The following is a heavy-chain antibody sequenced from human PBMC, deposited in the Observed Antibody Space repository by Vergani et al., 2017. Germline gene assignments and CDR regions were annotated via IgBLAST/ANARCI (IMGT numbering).Heavy chain of an antibody. J-gene: IGHJ3*02. D-gene: IGHD6-19*01. V-gene: IGHV4-34*01. CDR1: GGSFSGYY. Sequence: QVQLQQWGAGLLKPSETLSLTCAVYGGSFSGYYWSWIRQPPGKGLEWIGEINHSGSTNYNPSLKSRVTISVDTSKNQFSLKLSSVTAADTAVYYCARSQVWLYAFDIWGQGTMVTVSS. CDR2: INHSGST. CDR3: ARSQVWLYAFDI.